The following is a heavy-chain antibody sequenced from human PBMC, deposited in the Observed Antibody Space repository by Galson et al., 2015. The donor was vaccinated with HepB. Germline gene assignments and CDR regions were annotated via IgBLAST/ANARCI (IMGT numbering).Heavy chain of an antibody. J-gene: IGHJ4*02. D-gene: IGHD3-22*01. CDR2: INTNGRTA. Sequence: SLRLSCAASGFTFDNFWMHWVRQAPGKGLVWVSRINTNGRTANYADSVKGRFTISRDNAKNTLYLQLNNLRADDTAVYYCAREGFSGYYLGYWGQGTLVTVSS. CDR1: GFTFDNFW. CDR3: AREGFSGYYLGY. V-gene: IGHV3-74*01.